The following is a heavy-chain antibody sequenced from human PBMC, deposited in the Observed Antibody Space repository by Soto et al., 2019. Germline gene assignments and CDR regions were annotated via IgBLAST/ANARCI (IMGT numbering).Heavy chain of an antibody. V-gene: IGHV1-2*04. CDR3: ARGSIAAAGNNWFDP. CDR2: INPNSGGT. CDR1: GYTFTGYY. D-gene: IGHD6-13*01. J-gene: IGHJ5*02. Sequence: ASVKVSCKASGYTFTGYYMHWVRQAPGQGLEWMGWINPNSGGTNYAQKFQGWVTMTRDTSISTAYMELSRLRSDDTAVYYCARGSIAAAGNNWFDPWGQGTLVTVS.